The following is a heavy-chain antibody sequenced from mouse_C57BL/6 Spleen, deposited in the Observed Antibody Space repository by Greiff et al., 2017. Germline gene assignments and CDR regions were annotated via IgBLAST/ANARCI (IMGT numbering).Heavy chain of an antibody. CDR2: IDPSDSYT. D-gene: IGHD3-1*01. CDR1: GYTFTSYW. Sequence: QVQLQQPGAELVMPGASVKLSCKASGYTFTSYWMHWVKQRPGQGLEWIGEIDPSDSYTNYNQKFKGKSTLTVDKSSSTAYMQLSSLTSEDSAVYYCARAPSFGYFDYWGQGTTLTVSS. V-gene: IGHV1-69*01. J-gene: IGHJ2*01. CDR3: ARAPSFGYFDY.